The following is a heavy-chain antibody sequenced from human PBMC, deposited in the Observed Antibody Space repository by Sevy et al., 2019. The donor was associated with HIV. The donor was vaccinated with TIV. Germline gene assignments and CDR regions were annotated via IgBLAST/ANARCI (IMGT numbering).Heavy chain of an antibody. CDR3: ARLISPHDFLI. CDR1: GYSIRSGHY. V-gene: IGHV4-38-2*01. D-gene: IGHD3-3*01. CDR2: IYHSGST. Sequence: SETLSLTCAVSGYSIRSGHYWGWLRQPPGKGLEWIGSIYHSGSTYYNPSLKSRVTISVDTSKNQFSLKLSSVTAADTALYYCARLISPHDFLIWGLGTMVTVSS. J-gene: IGHJ3*02.